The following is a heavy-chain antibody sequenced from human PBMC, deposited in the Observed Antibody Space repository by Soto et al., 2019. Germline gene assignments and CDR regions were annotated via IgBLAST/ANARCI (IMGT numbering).Heavy chain of an antibody. V-gene: IGHV3-30-3*01. CDR2: ISYDGSTK. CDR3: ARDNPYSSTWKGDHYYGMDV. D-gene: IGHD6-13*01. Sequence: QVQLVESGGGVVQPGRSLRLSCAASGFTFSSYAMHWVRHAPGKGLEWVAVISYDGSTKYYADSVKGRFTCSRDNSKNTLYLQMTSLRAEDTAVYFCARDNPYSSTWKGDHYYGMDVWGQGTTVTFSS. J-gene: IGHJ6*02. CDR1: GFTFSSYA.